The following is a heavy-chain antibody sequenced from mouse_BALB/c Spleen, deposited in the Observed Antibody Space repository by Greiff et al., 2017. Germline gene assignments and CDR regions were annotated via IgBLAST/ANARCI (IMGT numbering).Heavy chain of an antibody. CDR1: GFTFSDYY. D-gene: IGHD1-1*01. CDR3: ARDRYYGSRDWYFDV. V-gene: IGHV5-4*02. CDR2: ISDGGSYT. Sequence: EVKLVESGGGLVKPGGSLKLSCAASGFTFSDYYMYWVRQTPEKRLEWVATISDGGSYTYYPDSVKGRFTISRDNAKNNLYLQMSSLKSEDTAMYYCARDRYYGSRDWYFDVWGAGTTVTVSA. J-gene: IGHJ1*01.